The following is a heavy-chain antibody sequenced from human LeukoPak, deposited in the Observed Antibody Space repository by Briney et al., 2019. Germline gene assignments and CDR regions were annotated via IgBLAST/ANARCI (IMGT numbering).Heavy chain of an antibody. V-gene: IGHV3-73*01. D-gene: IGHD1-26*01. CDR2: IDKKDKGYATAT. CDR1: GSTFSGSA. J-gene: IGHJ5*02. CDR3: TRDGGTYNWFDP. Sequence: GGSLRLSCAASGSTFSGSAIHWVRQSSGKGLEWVGQIDKKDKGYATATAYAASVKGRFTISRDDSINTAYLQMKSLKTEDTALYYCTRDGGTYNWFDPWGQGTLVTVSS.